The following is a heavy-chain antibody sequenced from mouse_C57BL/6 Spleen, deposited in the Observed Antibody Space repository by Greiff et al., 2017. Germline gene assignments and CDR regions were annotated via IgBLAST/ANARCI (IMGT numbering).Heavy chain of an antibody. V-gene: IGHV1-26*01. CDR3: ARGPRFAY. CDR1: GYTFTDYY. CDR2: INPNNGGT. Sequence: VQLQQSGPELVKPGASVKISCKASGYTFTDYYMNWVKQSHGKSLEWIGEINPNNGGTSYNQKFKGKATLTVDKSSITAYMELRSLTSEDSAVYYCARGPRFAYWGQGTLVTVSA. J-gene: IGHJ3*01.